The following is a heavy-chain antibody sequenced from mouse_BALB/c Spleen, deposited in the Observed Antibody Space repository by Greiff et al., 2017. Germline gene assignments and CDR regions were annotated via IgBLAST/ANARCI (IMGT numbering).Heavy chain of an antibody. J-gene: IGHJ3*01. Sequence: VQLQQSGAELVRPGSSVKISCKASGYAFSSYWMNWVKQRPGQGLEWIGQIYPGDGDTNYNGKFKGKATLTADKSSSTAYMQLSSLTSEDSAVYFCARSRDSYEGFAYWGQGTLVTVSA. CDR1: GYAFSSYW. CDR3: ARSRDSYEGFAY. D-gene: IGHD2-12*01. V-gene: IGHV1-80*01. CDR2: IYPGDGDT.